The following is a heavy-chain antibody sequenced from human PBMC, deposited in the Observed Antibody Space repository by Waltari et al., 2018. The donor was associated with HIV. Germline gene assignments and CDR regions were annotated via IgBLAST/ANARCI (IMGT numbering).Heavy chain of an antibody. D-gene: IGHD5-18*01. CDR1: GGSISSRNYF. J-gene: IGHJ4*02. V-gene: IGHV4-39*01. CDR2: IYHSGST. Sequence: QLQLQESGPGLVKPSETLSLTCTVSGGSISSRNYFWGRIRQPPGKGLECIGSIYHSGSTYYNPSLKSRVTISVDTSKSQFSLKLSSVTAADTAVYYCASTGYTYGLDYWGQGTLVTVSS. CDR3: ASTGYTYGLDY.